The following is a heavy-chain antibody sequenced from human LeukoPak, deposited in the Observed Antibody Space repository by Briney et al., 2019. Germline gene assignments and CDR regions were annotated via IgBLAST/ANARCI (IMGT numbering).Heavy chain of an antibody. V-gene: IGHV1-8*01. D-gene: IGHD6-19*01. Sequence: ASVKVSCKASGYTFTSYDINWVRQATGQGLEWMGWMNPNSGNTGYAQKFQGRVTMTRNTSISTAYMELSSLRSEDTAVYYCARVFSSDWLLSVNWFDPWGQGTLVTVSS. CDR2: MNPNSGNT. CDR1: GYTFTSYD. J-gene: IGHJ5*02. CDR3: ARVFSSDWLLSVNWFDP.